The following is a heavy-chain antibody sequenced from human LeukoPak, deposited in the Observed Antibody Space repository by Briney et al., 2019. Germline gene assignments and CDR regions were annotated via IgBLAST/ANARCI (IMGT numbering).Heavy chain of an antibody. D-gene: IGHD3-10*01. V-gene: IGHV3-53*01. Sequence: HPGGSLRLSCAGSGLIASSNYMSWVRQAPGQGLEWVSVLYHSGKTYFSDAVKGRFTISRDNSKDVLYLQMDSLRVEDTAMYYCARDRYGSGTLWGQGTLVAVSS. CDR2: LYHSGKT. J-gene: IGHJ4*02. CDR1: GLIASSNY. CDR3: ARDRYGSGTL.